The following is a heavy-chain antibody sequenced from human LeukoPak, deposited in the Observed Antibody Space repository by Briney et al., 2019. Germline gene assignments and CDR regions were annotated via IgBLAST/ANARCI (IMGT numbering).Heavy chain of an antibody. CDR3: ARLYRSYDFWSGYQNWFDP. J-gene: IGHJ5*02. D-gene: IGHD3-3*01. CDR1: GGSFSGYY. Sequence: SETLSPTCAVYGGSFSGYYWSWIRQPPGKGLEWIGEINHSGSTNYNPSLKSRVTISVDTSKNQFSPKLSSVTAADTAVYYCARLYRSYDFWSGYQNWFDPWGQGTLVTVSS. CDR2: INHSGST. V-gene: IGHV4-34*01.